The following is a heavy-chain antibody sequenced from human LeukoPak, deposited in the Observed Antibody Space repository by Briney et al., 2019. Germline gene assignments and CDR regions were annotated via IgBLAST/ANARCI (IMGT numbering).Heavy chain of an antibody. CDR1: RFTFNSYA. CDR3: AKTVAEEVVVIAAPFDY. CDR2: ISGSGGKT. Sequence: GGSLRLSCAASRFTFNSYAMSWVRQAPGKGLEWVSAISGSGGKTYYADSVKGRFTISRDNSKNTPYLQMNSLRAEDTAVYYCAKTVAEEVVVIAAPFDYWGQGNLVTVSS. V-gene: IGHV3-23*01. D-gene: IGHD2-21*01. J-gene: IGHJ4*02.